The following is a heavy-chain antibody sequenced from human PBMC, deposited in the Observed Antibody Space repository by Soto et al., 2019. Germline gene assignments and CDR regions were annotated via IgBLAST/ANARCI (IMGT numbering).Heavy chain of an antibody. V-gene: IGHV3-23*01. CDR2: ISGSGGST. CDR3: AKVPHDYVWGSYRFDY. J-gene: IGHJ4*02. Sequence: SGGSLRLSCAASGFTFSSYAMSWVRQAPGKGLEWVSAISGSGGSTYYADSVKGRFTISRDNSKNTLYLQMNSLRAEDTAVYYCAKVPHDYVWGSYRFDYWGQGTLVTVS. CDR1: GFTFSSYA. D-gene: IGHD3-16*02.